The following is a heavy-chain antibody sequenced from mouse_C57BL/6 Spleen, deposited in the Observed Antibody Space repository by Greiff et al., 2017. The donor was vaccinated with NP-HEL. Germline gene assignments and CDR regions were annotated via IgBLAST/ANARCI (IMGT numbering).Heavy chain of an antibody. D-gene: IGHD2-3*01. V-gene: IGHV5-17*01. CDR2: ISSGSSTI. J-gene: IGHJ4*01. CDR3: ARRAALYDGCLYYAMDY. CDR1: GFTFSDYG. Sequence: EVKLVEPGGGLVKPGGSLKLSCAASGFTFSDYGMHWVRQAPEKGLEWVAYISSGSSTIYYADTVKGRFTISRDNAENTLFLQMTSLRSEDTAMYYWARRAALYDGCLYYAMDYWGQGTSVTVSS.